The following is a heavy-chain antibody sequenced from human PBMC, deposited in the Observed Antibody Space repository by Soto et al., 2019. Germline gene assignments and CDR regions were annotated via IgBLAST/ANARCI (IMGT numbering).Heavy chain of an antibody. J-gene: IGHJ4*02. Sequence: EVQLLESGGGLVQPGGSLRLSCVASGFTFSSYAMSWVRQAPGKGLEWVSAISGSGGNTYYADSVKGRFTISRDNSKNTGCLQMNSLRAEDTAVYFCAKDVRYCSGGSCYYQTTDYWGQGTLVTVSS. CDR2: ISGSGGNT. D-gene: IGHD2-15*01. CDR1: GFTFSSYA. V-gene: IGHV3-23*01. CDR3: AKDVRYCSGGSCYYQTTDY.